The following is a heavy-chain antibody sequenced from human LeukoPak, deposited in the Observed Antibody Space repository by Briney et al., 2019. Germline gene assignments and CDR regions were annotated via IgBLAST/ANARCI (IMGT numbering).Heavy chain of an antibody. CDR1: GFTFSSYE. CDR2: ISSSGSTI. CDR3: ARFSPYSRKAFDY. J-gene: IGHJ4*02. V-gene: IGHV3-48*03. Sequence: GGSLRLSCAASGFTFSSYEMNWVRQAPGKGLEWVSYISSSGSTIYYADSVKGRFTISRDNAKNSLYLQMNSLRAEDTAVYYCARFSPYSRKAFDYWGQGTLVTVSS. D-gene: IGHD1-26*01.